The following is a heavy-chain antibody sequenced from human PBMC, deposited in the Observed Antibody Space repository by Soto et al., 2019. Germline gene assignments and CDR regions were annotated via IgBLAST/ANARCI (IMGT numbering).Heavy chain of an antibody. CDR1: GFTFTNYW. J-gene: IGHJ4*02. CDR3: GSVFEY. Sequence: EVQLVESGGGLVRPGGSLRLSCAVSGFTFTNYWMHWVRQAPGKGLVWVSRINNDGSGTSYANSVKGRFTISRDKAKNTLYLQMDSLRAEATGVYFCGSVFEYWGQGTPVTVSS. V-gene: IGHV3-74*01. CDR2: INNDGSGT.